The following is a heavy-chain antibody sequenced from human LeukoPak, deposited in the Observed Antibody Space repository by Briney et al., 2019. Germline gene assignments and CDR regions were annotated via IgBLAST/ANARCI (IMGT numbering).Heavy chain of an antibody. Sequence: SETLSLTCSVSGVSLDEYYWYWIRQSAGRRLEWIGRIYSSGSTNYAPSLKSRVTMSIDTSKRHLSLKLSSVTAADTGFYYCARLNGDGFDIWGQGTKVTVSS. V-gene: IGHV4-4*07. CDR2: IYSSGST. D-gene: IGHD2-8*01. J-gene: IGHJ3*02. CDR1: GVSLDEYY. CDR3: ARLNGDGFDI.